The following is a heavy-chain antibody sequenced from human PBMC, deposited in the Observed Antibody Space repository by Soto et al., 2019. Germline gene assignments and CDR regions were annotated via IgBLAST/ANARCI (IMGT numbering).Heavy chain of an antibody. J-gene: IGHJ6*03. CDR2: ISAYNGNT. CDR1: GGTFSSYT. D-gene: IGHD1-26*01. V-gene: IGHV1-18*01. CDR3: AREREDYYYYMDV. Sequence: ASVKVSCKASGGTFSSYTISWVRQAPGQGLEWMGWISAYNGNTNYAQKLQGRVTMTTDTSTSTAYMELRSLRSDDTAVYYCAREREDYYYYMDVWGKGTTVTVSS.